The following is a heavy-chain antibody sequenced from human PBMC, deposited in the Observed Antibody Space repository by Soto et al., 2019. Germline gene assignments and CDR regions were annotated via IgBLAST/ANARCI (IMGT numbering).Heavy chain of an antibody. Sequence: QVQLVQSGAEVKKPGASVKVSCKASGYTFTNYFITWVRQAPGQGLEWMGWISGYNGITSYAQMLQGRVTMTTDPSTATAYMEMRSLGSDDTAVYYCARQDYSSAMDVWGQGTTVTVSS. J-gene: IGHJ6*02. CDR3: ARQDYSSAMDV. V-gene: IGHV1-18*01. CDR1: GYTFTNYF. CDR2: ISGYNGIT.